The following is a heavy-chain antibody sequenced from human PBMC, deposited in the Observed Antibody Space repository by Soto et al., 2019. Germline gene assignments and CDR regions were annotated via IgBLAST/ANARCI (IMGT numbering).Heavy chain of an antibody. Sequence: PGESLKISCKGSGYSFTSYWIGWVRQMPGKGLEWMGIIYPGDSDTRYSPSFQGQVTISADKSISTAYLQWSSLKASDTAMYYCARLVTEDSRGHWFDPWGQGTTVTVSS. CDR2: IYPGDSDT. CDR3: ARLVTEDSRGHWFDP. CDR1: GYSFTSYW. D-gene: IGHD6-6*01. J-gene: IGHJ5*01. V-gene: IGHV5-51*01.